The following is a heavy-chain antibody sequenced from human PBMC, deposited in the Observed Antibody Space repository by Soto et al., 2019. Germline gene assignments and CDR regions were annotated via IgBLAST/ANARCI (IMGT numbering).Heavy chain of an antibody. J-gene: IGHJ4*02. CDR2: LYHSGST. Sequence: SETLSLTCAVSGGSISSGGYSWSWIRQPPGKGLEWIGYLYHSGSTYYNPSLKSRVTISVDRSKNQFSLKLSSVTAADTAVYYCARGGIAAAGSTYFDYWGQGTLVTVSS. V-gene: IGHV4-30-2*01. CDR3: ARGGIAAAGSTYFDY. D-gene: IGHD6-13*01. CDR1: GGSISSGGYS.